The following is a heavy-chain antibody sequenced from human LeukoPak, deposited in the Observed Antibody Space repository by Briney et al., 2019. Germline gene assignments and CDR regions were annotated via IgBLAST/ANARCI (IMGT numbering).Heavy chain of an antibody. J-gene: IGHJ4*02. Sequence: GGSLRLSCAASGFTFSSYAMSWVRQAPGKGLEWVSAISGSGGSTYYADSVKGRFTISRDNSKNTLYLQMNSLRAEDTAVYYCAKDSVLCGSTSCYTSDYWGQGTPVTVSS. CDR1: GFTFSSYA. D-gene: IGHD2-2*02. CDR3: AKDSVLCGSTSCYTSDY. V-gene: IGHV3-23*01. CDR2: ISGSGGST.